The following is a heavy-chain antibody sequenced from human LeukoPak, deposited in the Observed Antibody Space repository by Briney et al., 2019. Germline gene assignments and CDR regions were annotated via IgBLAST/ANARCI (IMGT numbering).Heavy chain of an antibody. V-gene: IGHV1-8*01. CDR3: ARGGMDV. CDR2: MNPNSGNT. J-gene: IGHJ6*02. Sequence: ASVTVSCTASSYTFTSYDINWVRQAPGQGLERMGWMNPNSGNTGYAQKFQGRVTMTRNTSISTAYMELSSLRSEDTAVYYCARGGMDVWGQGTTVTVSS. CDR1: SYTFTSYD.